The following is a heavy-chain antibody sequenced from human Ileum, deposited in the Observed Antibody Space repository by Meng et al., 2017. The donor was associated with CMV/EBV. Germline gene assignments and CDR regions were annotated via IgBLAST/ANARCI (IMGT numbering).Heavy chain of an antibody. J-gene: IGHJ1*01. CDR1: GFTFSSYA. V-gene: IGHV3-23*01. D-gene: IGHD1-14*01. Sequence: GESLKISCAASGFTFSSYAMSWVRQAPGKGLEWVSFISGTGGSTYNADSVRGRFAISRDNSKNTLYLQMNSLRADDTAVYYCAKGGPVAPDPRYFQHWGQGTLVTVSS. CDR3: AKGGPVAPDPRYFQH. CDR2: ISGTGGST.